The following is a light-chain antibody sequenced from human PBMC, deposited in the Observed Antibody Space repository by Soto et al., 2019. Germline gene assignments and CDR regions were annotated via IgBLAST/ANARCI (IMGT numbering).Light chain of an antibody. CDR3: QQYYSTLALT. CDR2: WAS. CDR1: QSLFYSSNNKDY. V-gene: IGKV4-1*01. J-gene: IGKJ4*01. Sequence: DIVMTQSPDSLAVSLGERATINGRSSQSLFYSSNNKDYLAWYQQKPGQPPKLLIYWASTRESGVPDRFSGSGSGTDFTLTISSLQAEAVAVYYCQQYYSTLALTFGGGTKVEIK.